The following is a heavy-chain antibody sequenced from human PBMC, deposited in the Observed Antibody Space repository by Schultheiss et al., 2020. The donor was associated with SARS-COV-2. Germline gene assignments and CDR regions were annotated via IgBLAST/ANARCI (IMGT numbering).Heavy chain of an antibody. J-gene: IGHJ6*02. V-gene: IGHV3-15*01. D-gene: IGHD2-2*01. CDR3: TTPDIVVVPAAHYYYYGMDV. Sequence: GGSLRLSCAASGFTFSNAWMSWVRQAPGKGLEWVGRIKSKTDGGTTDYAAPVKGRFTISRDDSKNTVYLQMNSLKTEDTAVYYCTTPDIVVVPAAHYYYYGMDVWGQGTTVTVSS. CDR2: IKSKTDGGTT. CDR1: GFTFSNAW.